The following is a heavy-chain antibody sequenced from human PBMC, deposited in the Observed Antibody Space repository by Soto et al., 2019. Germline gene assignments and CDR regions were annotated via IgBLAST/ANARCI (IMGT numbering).Heavy chain of an antibody. V-gene: IGHV3-33*03. CDR2: IWYDGSNQ. CDR1: RFRFNIYC. CDR3: MNDRPPFDP. J-gene: IGHJ5*02. Sequence: HPQGSLRLSCPAARFRFNIYCMRCVRHAPKKGLEWVAVIWYDGSNQQDADSLMGRFTISRDKSDNTLYLQMDSLRVEDTAVYYGMNDRPPFDP.